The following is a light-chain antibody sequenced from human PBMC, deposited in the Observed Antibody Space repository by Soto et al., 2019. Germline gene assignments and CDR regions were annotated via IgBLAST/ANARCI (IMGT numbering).Light chain of an antibody. CDR1: SGSVSTSYY. CDR2: STN. Sequence: QTVVTQEPSFSVSPGGTVTLTCGLNSGSVSTSYYPSWYQQTPGQAPRTLTYSTNTRSSGVPDRFSGSILGNKAALTITGAQPDDESDYYCVLHMGGGISVFGGGTKLTVL. V-gene: IGLV8-61*01. J-gene: IGLJ2*01. CDR3: VLHMGGGISV.